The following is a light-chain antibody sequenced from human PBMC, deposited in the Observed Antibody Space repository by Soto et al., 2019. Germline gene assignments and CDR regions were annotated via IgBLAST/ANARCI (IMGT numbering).Light chain of an antibody. CDR1: ETVATN. CDR3: QHYAASPWA. V-gene: IGKV3D-15*02. CDR2: GAS. J-gene: IGKJ1*01. Sequence: VMTQSPATLSVSPGERATLSCWASETVATNLAWYQQKPGQAPRLLISGASTRAAGISDRFRGSGSGTEFTLTISRLDPADFAVYYCQHYAASPWAFGPGTKVEI.